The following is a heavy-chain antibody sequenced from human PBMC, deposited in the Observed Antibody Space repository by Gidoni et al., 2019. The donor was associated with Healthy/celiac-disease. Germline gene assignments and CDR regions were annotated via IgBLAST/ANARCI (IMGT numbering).Heavy chain of an antibody. CDR1: GFTFSSYS. J-gene: IGHJ3*02. CDR3: AKLSSSDAFDI. V-gene: IGHV3-21*01. D-gene: IGHD6-6*01. Sequence: EVQLVESGGGLVKPGGSLRLSCAASGFTFSSYSMNWVRQAPGKGLGWVSSISSSSSYIYYADSVKGRFTISRDNAKNSLYLQMNSLRAEDTAVYYCAKLSSSDAFDIWGQGTMVTVSS. CDR2: ISSSSSYI.